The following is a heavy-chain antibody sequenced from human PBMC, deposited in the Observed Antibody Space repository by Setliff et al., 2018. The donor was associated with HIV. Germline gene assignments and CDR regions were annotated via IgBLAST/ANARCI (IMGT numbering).Heavy chain of an antibody. Sequence: SVKVSCKASGCTFSSSALSWVRQARGQGPEWLGGIIPVFGMTDYAQNFQGRLTITADTSTSTAYMELLSLRSEDTAIYYCATQTVAVGAPGYFDSWGQGTLVTVSS. CDR1: GCTFSSSA. CDR3: ATQTVAVGAPGYFDS. D-gene: IGHD2-15*01. CDR2: IIPVFGMT. J-gene: IGHJ4*02. V-gene: IGHV1-69*10.